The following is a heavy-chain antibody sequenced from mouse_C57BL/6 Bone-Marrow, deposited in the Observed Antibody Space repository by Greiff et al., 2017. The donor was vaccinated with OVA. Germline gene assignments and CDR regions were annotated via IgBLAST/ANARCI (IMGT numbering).Heavy chain of an antibody. D-gene: IGHD2-3*01. CDR2: IDPENGDT. V-gene: IGHV14-4*01. J-gene: IGHJ3*01. Sequence: SGAELVRPGASVKLSCTASGFNIKDDYMHWVKQRPEQGLEWIGWIDPENGDTEYASKFQGKATITADTSSNTAYLQLSSLTSEDTAVYYCTTGWLGAYWGQGTLVTVSA. CDR3: TTGWLGAY. CDR1: GFNIKDDY.